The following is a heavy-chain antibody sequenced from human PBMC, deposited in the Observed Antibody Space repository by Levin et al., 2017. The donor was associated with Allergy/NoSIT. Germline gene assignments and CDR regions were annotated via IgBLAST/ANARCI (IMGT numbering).Heavy chain of an antibody. CDR3: ATHIAASEDWFDP. V-gene: IGHV3-30*04. Sequence: GGSLRLSCAASGFTFSSYAMHWVRQAPGKGLEWVAVISYDGSNKYYADSVKGRFTISRDNSKNTLYLQMNSLRAEDTAVYYCATHIAASEDWFDPWGQGTLVTVSS. D-gene: IGHD6-13*01. CDR2: ISYDGSNK. J-gene: IGHJ5*02. CDR1: GFTFSSYA.